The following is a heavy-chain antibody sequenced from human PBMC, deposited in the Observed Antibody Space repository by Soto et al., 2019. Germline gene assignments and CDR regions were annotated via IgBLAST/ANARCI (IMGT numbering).Heavy chain of an antibody. Sequence: SCKASGYTFTSYGISWVRQAPGQGLEWVSYISSSSSTIYYADSVKGRFTISRDNAKNSLYLQMNSLRAEDTAVYYCASFYSSSYWGQGTLVTVSS. CDR2: ISSSSSTI. D-gene: IGHD6-6*01. CDR1: GYTFTSYG. CDR3: ASFYSSSY. V-gene: IGHV3-48*01. J-gene: IGHJ4*02.